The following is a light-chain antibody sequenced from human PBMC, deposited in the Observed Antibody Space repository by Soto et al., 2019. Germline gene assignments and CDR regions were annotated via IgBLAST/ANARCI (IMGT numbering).Light chain of an antibody. CDR2: IAS. CDR3: QQYQTFWT. Sequence: DIQMTQSPSTLSASVGDRVTITCRVSQGISNFLNCYRQKPGKVPKLLIYIASNLQSGVPSRFSGSGSGTDFTLTISSLQPDDYATYYCQQYQTFWTFGQGTRLEIK. CDR1: QGISNF. J-gene: IGKJ5*01. V-gene: IGKV1-27*01.